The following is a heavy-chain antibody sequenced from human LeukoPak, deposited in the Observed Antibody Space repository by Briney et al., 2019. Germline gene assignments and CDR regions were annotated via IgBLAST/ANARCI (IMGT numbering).Heavy chain of an antibody. CDR1: GDSVSSNSAA. V-gene: IGHV6-1*01. CDR2: TYYRSKWYN. CDR3: ARGATYYYDSSGYPGPYYFDY. Sequence: SQTLSLTCVISGDSVSSNSAAWNWIRQSPSRGLEWLGRTYYRSKWYNDYAVSVKSRITINPDTSKNQFSLQLNSVTPEDTAVYYCARGATYYYDSSGYPGPYYFDYWGQGALVTVSS. D-gene: IGHD3-22*01. J-gene: IGHJ4*02.